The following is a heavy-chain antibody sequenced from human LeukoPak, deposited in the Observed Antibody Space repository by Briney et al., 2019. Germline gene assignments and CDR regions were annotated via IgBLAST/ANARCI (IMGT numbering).Heavy chain of an antibody. CDR3: ASGRGSYSPDY. J-gene: IGHJ4*02. V-gene: IGHV3-48*03. Sequence: GGSLRLSCAASGFSSSDHEMNWVRQAPGKGLEWVSYLSSSGNAYYADSVKGRFTISRDNSKNSLYLQMTSLRAEDTAVYYCASGRGSYSPDYWGQGTLVTVSS. D-gene: IGHD1-26*01. CDR1: GFSSSDHE. CDR2: LSSSGNA.